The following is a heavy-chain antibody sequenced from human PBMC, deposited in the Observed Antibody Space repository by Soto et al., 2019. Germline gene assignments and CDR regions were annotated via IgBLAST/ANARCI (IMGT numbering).Heavy chain of an antibody. Sequence: PSETLSLTCTVSGGSISSYYWSWIRQPPGKGLEWIGYIYYSGSTYYNPSLKSRVTISVDTSKNQFSLKLSSVTAADTAVYYCARDLGGTRNNWFDPWGQGTLVTVSS. D-gene: IGHD2-15*01. CDR1: GGSISSYY. CDR2: IYYSGST. J-gene: IGHJ5*02. V-gene: IGHV4-59*12. CDR3: ARDLGGTRNNWFDP.